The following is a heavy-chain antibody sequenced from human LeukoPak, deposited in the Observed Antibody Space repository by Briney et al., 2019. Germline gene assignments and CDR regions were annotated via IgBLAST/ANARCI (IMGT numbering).Heavy chain of an antibody. Sequence: SETLSLTCTVPGGSISSSSYYWGWIRQPPGKGLEWIGSIYYSGSTYYNPSLKSRVTISVDTSKNQFSLKLSSVTAADTAVYYCARQTGSGLFILPGGQGTLVTVSS. V-gene: IGHV4-39*01. J-gene: IGHJ4*02. D-gene: IGHD3/OR15-3a*01. CDR1: GGSISSSSYY. CDR3: ARQTGSGLFILP. CDR2: IYYSGST.